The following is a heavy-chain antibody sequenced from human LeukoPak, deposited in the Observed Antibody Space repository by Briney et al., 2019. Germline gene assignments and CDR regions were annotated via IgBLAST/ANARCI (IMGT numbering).Heavy chain of an antibody. Sequence: GGSLRLSCAGSGFTFSDFWMTWVRQTPGKGLEWVANIKEDGTEKNLVDSVKGRFTISRDNTKNTLYLQMNSLRAEDTAVYYCASRSGDYPYYYYGMDVWGQGTTVTVSS. V-gene: IGHV3-7*03. CDR2: IKEDGTEK. J-gene: IGHJ6*02. CDR3: ASRSGDYPYYYYGMDV. D-gene: IGHD4-17*01. CDR1: GFTFSDFW.